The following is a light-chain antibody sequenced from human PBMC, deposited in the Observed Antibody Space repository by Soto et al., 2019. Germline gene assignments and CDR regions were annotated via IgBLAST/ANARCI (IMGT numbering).Light chain of an antibody. CDR2: DAS. CDR1: QSISSW. CDR3: QQYNSYWT. J-gene: IGKJ1*01. Sequence: TQSPGTLSLSPGERATLSWRASQSISSWLAWYQQKPGKAPKLLIYDASSLESGVPSRLSGSGSGTEFTLTISSLQPDDSATYYCQQYNSYWTFGQGTKVDIK. V-gene: IGKV1-5*01.